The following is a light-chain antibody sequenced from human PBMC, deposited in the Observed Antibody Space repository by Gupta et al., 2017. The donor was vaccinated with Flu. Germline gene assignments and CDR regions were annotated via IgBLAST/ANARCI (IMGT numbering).Light chain of an antibody. CDR3: QQSYSVPWT. CDR1: QSSANF. Sequence: DIQMTQSPSSRSASVGDTVIITCRPSQSSANFLNWYQQKPGQVPRLLIHAASTLQNGVSSRFSGRASGTDYTLTIKKLEPEDFATYYCQQSYSVPWTFGRGTKV. CDR2: AAS. J-gene: IGKJ1*01. V-gene: IGKV1-39*01.